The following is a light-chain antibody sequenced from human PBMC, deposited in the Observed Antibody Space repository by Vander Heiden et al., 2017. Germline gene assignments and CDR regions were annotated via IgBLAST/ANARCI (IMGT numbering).Light chain of an antibody. Sequence: QSALTQPPSASGSPGQSVTIPCTGTSSDVGGYNYVSWYQQNPGKATQLMVYEVTKRPSGVPDRFSGSKSGNTAYLTVSGRQAEDEADYYCSSYGGSNNLLFGGGTKLTVL. V-gene: IGLV2-8*01. J-gene: IGLJ2*01. CDR1: SSDVGGYNY. CDR3: SSYGGSNNLL. CDR2: EVT.